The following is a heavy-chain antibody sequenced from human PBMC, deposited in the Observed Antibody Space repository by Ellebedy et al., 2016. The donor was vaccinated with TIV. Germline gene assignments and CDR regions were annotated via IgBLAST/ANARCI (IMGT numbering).Heavy chain of an antibody. D-gene: IGHD3-22*01. V-gene: IGHV3-23*01. CDR1: GFTFSSYA. Sequence: PGGSLRLSCAASGFTFSSYAMSWVRQAPGKGLEWVSTISNTGSRTYYADSVEGRFIFSRDNSKKTLYLQMNSLRAEDTAVYYCAKGRGGGSDSSAPRYYFDYWGLGTLVTVSS. CDR2: ISNTGSRT. J-gene: IGHJ4*02. CDR3: AKGRGGGSDSSAPRYYFDY.